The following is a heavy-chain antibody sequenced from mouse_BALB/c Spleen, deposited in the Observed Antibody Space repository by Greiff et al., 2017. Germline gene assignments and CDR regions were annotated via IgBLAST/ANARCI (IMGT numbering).Heavy chain of an antibody. V-gene: IGHV1-7*01. CDR1: GYTFTSYW. Sequence: QVQLQQSGAELAKPGASVKMSCKASGYTFTSYWMHWVKQRPGQGLEWIGYINPSTGYTEYNQKFKDKAPLTADKSSSTAYMQLSSLTSEDSAVYYCARGGGGNYGEYWYFDVWGAGTTVTVSS. J-gene: IGHJ1*01. CDR3: ARGGGGNYGEYWYFDV. CDR2: INPSTGYT. D-gene: IGHD2-1*01.